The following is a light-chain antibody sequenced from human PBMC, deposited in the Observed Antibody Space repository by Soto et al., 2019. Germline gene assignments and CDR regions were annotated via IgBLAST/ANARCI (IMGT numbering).Light chain of an antibody. V-gene: IGLV2-23*02. Sequence: QPALTQPASVSGSPGQSITISCTGTNSDVGSYNLVSWYQQHPGKAPKVMIYEVSKRPSGVPNRFSGPKSGNTASLTISGLQAEDEADYYCCSYAGSSTYVFGTGTKVTVL. J-gene: IGLJ1*01. CDR3: CSYAGSSTYV. CDR2: EVS. CDR1: NSDVGSYNL.